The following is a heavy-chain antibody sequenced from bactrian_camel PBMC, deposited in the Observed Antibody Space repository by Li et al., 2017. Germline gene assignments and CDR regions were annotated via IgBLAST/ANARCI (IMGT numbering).Heavy chain of an antibody. CDR1: GDTDNIHC. J-gene: IGHJ4*01. Sequence: QLVESGGGSVQSGGSLLLSCAASGDTDNIHCMGWFRQAPGKEREGVGSIDTGGITTNADSVKGRFTISRDNAKNMLYLQLNNLKTEDTAMYYCAKRNSRAYRQYEEDRTYGQGTQVTVS. V-gene: IGHV3S53*01. D-gene: IGHD2*01. CDR2: IDTGGIT.